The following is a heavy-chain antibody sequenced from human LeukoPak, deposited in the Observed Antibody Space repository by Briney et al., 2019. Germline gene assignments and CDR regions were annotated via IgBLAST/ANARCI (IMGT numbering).Heavy chain of an antibody. CDR2: ISDSGGST. V-gene: IGHV3-23*01. D-gene: IGHD2-15*01. CDR3: AKSVVGYCSGGSCYLFDY. CDR1: GFTFSSYA. Sequence: GGSLRLSCAASGFTFSSYAMSWVRQAPGKGLEWVSAISDSGGSTYYADSVKGRFTISRDNSKNTLYLQMNSLRAEDTAVYYCAKSVVGYCSGGSCYLFDYWGQGTLVTVSS. J-gene: IGHJ4*02.